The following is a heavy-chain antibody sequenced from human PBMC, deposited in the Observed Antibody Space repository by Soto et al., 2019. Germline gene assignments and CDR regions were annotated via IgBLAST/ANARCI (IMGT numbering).Heavy chain of an antibody. Sequence: EVQLVESGGGLVKPGGSLRLSCAASGFTFSSYSMNWVRQAPGKGLEWVSSISSSSSYIYYADSVKGRFTISRDNAKNSLYLQMNSLRAEDTAVYYCARGYCSSTSCYEELMYYYYYMDVWGKGTTVTVSS. CDR3: ARGYCSSTSCYEELMYYYYYMDV. J-gene: IGHJ6*03. CDR1: GFTFSSYS. D-gene: IGHD2-2*01. V-gene: IGHV3-21*01. CDR2: ISSSSSYI.